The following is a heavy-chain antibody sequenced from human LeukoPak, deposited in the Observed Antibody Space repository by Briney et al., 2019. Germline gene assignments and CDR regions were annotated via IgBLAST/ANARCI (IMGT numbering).Heavy chain of an antibody. CDR1: GGTFSSYA. D-gene: IGHD3-22*01. Sequence: ASVKVSCKASGGTFSSYAISWVRQAPGQGLEWMGGIIPIFGTANYAQKFQGRLTMTRDTSTSTVYMELSSLRSEDTAVYYCARVSHDSSGYSTPVDYWGQGTLVTVSS. V-gene: IGHV1-69*05. CDR2: IIPIFGTA. J-gene: IGHJ4*02. CDR3: ARVSHDSSGYSTPVDY.